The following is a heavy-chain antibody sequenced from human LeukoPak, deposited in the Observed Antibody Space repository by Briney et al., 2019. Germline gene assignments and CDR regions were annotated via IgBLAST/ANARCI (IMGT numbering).Heavy chain of an antibody. Sequence: GESLKISCKGSGYSFTSYWIGWVRQMPGKGLEWMGIIYPGDSDTRYSPSFQGQVTISADKSISTAYLQWSSLKASDTAMYYCARAGLYYDFWSGYPPYFDYWGQGTLVTVSS. CDR3: ARAGLYYDFWSGYPPYFDY. V-gene: IGHV5-51*01. CDR1: GYSFTSYW. CDR2: IYPGDSDT. J-gene: IGHJ4*02. D-gene: IGHD3-3*01.